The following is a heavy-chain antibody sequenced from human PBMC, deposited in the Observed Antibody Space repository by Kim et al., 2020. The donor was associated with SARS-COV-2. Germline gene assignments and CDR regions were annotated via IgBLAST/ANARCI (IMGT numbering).Heavy chain of an antibody. CDR3: ARVPPSCVNGVCPFDY. J-gene: IGHJ4*02. CDR2: INPDGSEE. CDR1: GFTFIRYW. V-gene: IGHV3-7*01. D-gene: IGHD2-8*01. Sequence: GSLRLSCATSGFTFIRYWMSWVRQTPGEGLEWVADINPDGSEEYYVDSVKGRFTISRDNRENSLYLQMNSLRAEDTAVYFCARVPPSCVNGVCPFDYWGQGTLVTVSS.